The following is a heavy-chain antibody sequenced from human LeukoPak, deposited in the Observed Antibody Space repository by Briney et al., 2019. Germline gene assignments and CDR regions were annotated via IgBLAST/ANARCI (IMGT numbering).Heavy chain of an antibody. V-gene: IGHV3-7*01. J-gene: IGHJ6*03. CDR2: IKQDGSEK. Sequence: GGSLRLSRAASGFTFSSHWMSWVRQAPGKGLEWVANIKQDGSEKYYVDSVKGRFTISRDNAKNSLYLQMNSLRAEDTAMYYCARDCSSTSCMDVWGKGTTVTVSS. D-gene: IGHD2-2*01. CDR1: GFTFSSHW. CDR3: ARDCSSTSCMDV.